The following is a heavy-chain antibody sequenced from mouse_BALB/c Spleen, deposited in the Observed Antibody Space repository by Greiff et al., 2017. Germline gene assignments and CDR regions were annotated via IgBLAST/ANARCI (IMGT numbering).Heavy chain of an antibody. D-gene: IGHD2-4*01. J-gene: IGHJ4*01. CDR1: GYTFTSYW. Sequence: VQLQESGAELAKPGASVKMSCKASGYTFTSYWMHWVKQRPGQGLEWIGYINPSTGYTEYNQKFKDKATLTADKSSSTAYMQLSSLTSEDSAVYYCARVITTGEGAMDYWGQGTSVTVSS. CDR2: INPSTGYT. V-gene: IGHV1-7*01. CDR3: ARVITTGEGAMDY.